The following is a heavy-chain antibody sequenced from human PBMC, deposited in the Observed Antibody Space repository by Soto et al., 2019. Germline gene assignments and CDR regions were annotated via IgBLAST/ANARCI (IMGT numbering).Heavy chain of an antibody. D-gene: IGHD3-3*01. CDR1: GFTFSTYA. Sequence: QVQLVESGGGVVQPGRSLRLSCTASGFTFSTYAMHWVRQAPGKGLEWVAVISYDGNNKYYADSVKGRFTISRDSSKNTLYVQKNSLRTEDTAVYYCARGGDYYFSADVFDIWGQGTMGTVSS. CDR2: ISYDGNNK. J-gene: IGHJ3*02. CDR3: ARGGDYYFSADVFDI. V-gene: IGHV3-30-3*01.